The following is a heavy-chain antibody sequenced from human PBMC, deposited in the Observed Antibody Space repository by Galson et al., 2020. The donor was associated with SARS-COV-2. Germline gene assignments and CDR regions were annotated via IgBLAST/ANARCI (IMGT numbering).Heavy chain of an antibody. CDR1: GFTFSSYA. CDR3: AKDSLSRAYCGGDCYPTGWYFDL. D-gene: IGHD2-21*02. CDR2: ISGSGGST. J-gene: IGHJ2*01. Sequence: GESLKISCAASGFTFSSYAMSWVRQAPGKGLEWVSAISGSGGSTYYADSVKGRFTISRDNSKNTLYLQMNSLRAEDTAVYYCAKDSLSRAYCGGDCYPTGWYFDLWGRGTLVTVSS. V-gene: IGHV3-23*01.